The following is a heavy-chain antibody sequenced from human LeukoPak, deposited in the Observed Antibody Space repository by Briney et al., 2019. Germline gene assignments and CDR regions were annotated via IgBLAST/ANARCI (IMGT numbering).Heavy chain of an antibody. Sequence: PGGSLRLSCAASGFTFSSYAMHWVRQAPGKGLEYASAISSNGGSTYYANSVKGRFTISRDNSKNTLYLQMGSLRAEDMAVYYCARDTAVAGLNWGQGTLVTVSS. CDR2: ISSNGGST. D-gene: IGHD6-19*01. CDR1: GFTFSSYA. J-gene: IGHJ4*02. V-gene: IGHV3-64*01. CDR3: ARDTAVAGLN.